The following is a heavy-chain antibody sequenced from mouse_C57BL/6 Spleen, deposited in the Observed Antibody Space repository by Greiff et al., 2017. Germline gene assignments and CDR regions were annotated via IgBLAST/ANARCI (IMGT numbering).Heavy chain of an antibody. Sequence: EVQLQESGGGLVQPGGSLKLSCAASGFTFSDYYMYWVRQTPEKRLGWVAYISNGGGSTYYPDTVKGRFTISRDNAKNTLYLQMSRLKSEDTAMYYCARLVNRWLLDYWGQGTTLTVSS. J-gene: IGHJ2*01. CDR1: GFTFSDYY. CDR3: ARLVNRWLLDY. V-gene: IGHV5-12*01. CDR2: ISNGGGST. D-gene: IGHD2-3*01.